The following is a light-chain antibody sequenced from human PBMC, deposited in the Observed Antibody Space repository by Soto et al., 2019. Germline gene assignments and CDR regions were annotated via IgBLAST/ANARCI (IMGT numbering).Light chain of an antibody. CDR2: GAS. CDR3: QQYGGSPGT. Sequence: EMVFTRSPGTLSLSPGGRATLACRASQTVTNRYLAWYQQKPGQAPRLLIFGASIRDTGIPDRFSGSGSGTDFTLTISRLESEDFAVYYCQQYGGSPGTFGQGTKVDIK. J-gene: IGKJ1*01. V-gene: IGKV3-20*01. CDR1: QTVTNRY.